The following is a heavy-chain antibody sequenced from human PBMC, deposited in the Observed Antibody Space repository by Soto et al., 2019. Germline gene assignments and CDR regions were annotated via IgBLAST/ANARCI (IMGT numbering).Heavy chain of an antibody. CDR1: GFTFTTYW. CDR2: IKGDGSSL. CDR3: ARGLKNYYGVDV. J-gene: IGHJ6*02. V-gene: IGHV3-74*01. Sequence: EVKVVESGGGLVQPGGSLRLSCAASGFTFTTYWMHWVRQVPGKGLVWVSRIKGDGSSLSYADYVRGRFTISRDNVEKTVYLQMGSLRADDTAVYYCARGLKNYYGVDVLGQGTTVTVSS.